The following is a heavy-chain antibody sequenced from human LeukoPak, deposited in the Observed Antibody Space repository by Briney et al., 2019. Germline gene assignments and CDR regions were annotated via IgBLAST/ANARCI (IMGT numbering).Heavy chain of an antibody. J-gene: IGHJ3*02. CDR1: GFTFSSYS. V-gene: IGHV3-48*01. CDR3: ARDEAYYDFWSGYYRGGAFDI. D-gene: IGHD3-3*01. Sequence: SGGSLRLSCAASGFTFSSYSMNWVRQAPGKGLEWVSYISSSSSTIYYADSVKGRFTISRDNAKNSLYLQMNSLRAEDTAVYYCARDEAYYDFWSGYYRGGAFDIWGQGTMVTVSS. CDR2: ISSSSSTI.